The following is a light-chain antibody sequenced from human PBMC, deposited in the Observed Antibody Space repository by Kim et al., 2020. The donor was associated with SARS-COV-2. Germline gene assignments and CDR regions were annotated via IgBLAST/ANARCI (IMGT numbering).Light chain of an antibody. V-gene: IGLV3-1*01. CDR3: QAWDSSSVV. CDR1: KLGDKY. CDR2: QDS. J-gene: IGLJ2*01. Sequence: VSPGQTASITGSGDKLGDKYACWYQQNPGQSPVLVIDQDSKRPSGIPERFSGSNSGNTATLTISGTQAMDEADYYCQAWDSSSVVFGGGTKLTVL.